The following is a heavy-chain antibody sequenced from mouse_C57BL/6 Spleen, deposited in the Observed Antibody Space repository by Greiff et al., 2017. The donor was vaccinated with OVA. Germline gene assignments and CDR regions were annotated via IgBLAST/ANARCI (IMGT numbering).Heavy chain of an antibody. CDR3: ARGPYYGSSYYAMDY. J-gene: IGHJ4*01. V-gene: IGHV1-69*01. CDR2: IDPSDSYT. D-gene: IGHD2-9*01. Sequence: QVQLQQPGAELVMPGASVKLSCKASGYTFTSYWMHWVKQRPGQGLEWIGEIDPSDSYTNYNQKLKGKSTLTVDKSSSTAYMQLSSLTSEDSAVYYCARGPYYGSSYYAMDYWGQGTSVTVSS. CDR1: GYTFTSYW.